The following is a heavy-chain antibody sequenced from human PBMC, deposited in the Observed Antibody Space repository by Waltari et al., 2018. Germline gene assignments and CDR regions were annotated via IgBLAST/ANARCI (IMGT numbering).Heavy chain of an antibody. Sequence: QVQLQQWGAGLLKPSETLSLTCAVYGGSFSGYYWSWIRQPPGKGLEWIGEINHSGSTNYNPSLKSRVTISVDTSKNQFSLKLSSVTAADTAVYYCARGSGRYYDSSGYYGPQNAFDIWGQGTMVTVSS. CDR3: ARGSGRYYDSSGYYGPQNAFDI. J-gene: IGHJ3*02. D-gene: IGHD3-22*01. CDR1: GGSFSGYY. CDR2: INHSGST. V-gene: IGHV4-34*01.